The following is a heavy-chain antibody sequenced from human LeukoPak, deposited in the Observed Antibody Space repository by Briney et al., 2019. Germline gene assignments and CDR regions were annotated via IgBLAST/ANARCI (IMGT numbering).Heavy chain of an antibody. CDR3: TRGRPSSFDY. CDR2: MNPNSGNT. Sequence: SVKVSCKASGYTFTTYDINWVRQATGQGLEWMGWMNPNSGNTGYAQKFQGRVTMTRDTSISTAYMELSSLRSEDTAVFYCTRGRPSSFDYWGQGTLVTVSS. J-gene: IGHJ4*02. V-gene: IGHV1-8*01. CDR1: GYTFTTYD.